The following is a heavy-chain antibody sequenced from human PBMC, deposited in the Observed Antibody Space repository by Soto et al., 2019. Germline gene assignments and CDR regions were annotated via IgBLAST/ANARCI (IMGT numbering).Heavy chain of an antibody. CDR1: GYTFTSYG. J-gene: IGHJ6*02. CDR3: ARDVSYSSSWYYYYYGMDV. V-gene: IGHV1-18*01. CDR2: ISTYNGNT. Sequence: ASVKVSCKASGYTFTSYGISWVRQAPGQGLEWMGWISTYNGNTNYAQKHQGRVTMTTDTSTSTAYMGLRSLRSDDTVVFYCARDVSYSSSWYYYYYGMDVWGQGTTVTVSS. D-gene: IGHD6-13*01.